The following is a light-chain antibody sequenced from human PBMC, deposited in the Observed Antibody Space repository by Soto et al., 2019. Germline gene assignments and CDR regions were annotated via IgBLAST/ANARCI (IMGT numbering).Light chain of an antibody. Sequence: EIVLTQSPGTLSLSPGARATLSCRASQSIRSNYLAWYQQKPGQAPRLLIYAASSRATGSPDRFSGSGSGTEFTLTISSLQSEDFAVYYCQQYNNWPPKTFGQGTKVDIK. CDR2: AAS. J-gene: IGKJ1*01. CDR3: QQYNNWPPKT. V-gene: IGKV3-20*01. CDR1: QSIRSNY.